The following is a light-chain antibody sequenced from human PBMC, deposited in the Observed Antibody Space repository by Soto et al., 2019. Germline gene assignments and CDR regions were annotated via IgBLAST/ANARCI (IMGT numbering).Light chain of an antibody. CDR2: GNS. CDR3: QSYDSCLSGYD. V-gene: IGLV1-40*01. J-gene: IGLJ1*01. CDR1: SSNIGAGYD. Sequence: SVLTQPPSVSGAPGQRVTISCTGSSSNIGAGYDVHWHHQLPVTAPKLLIYGNSNRPSGVPDRFSRYKSGTSASLAINGLQDEDEADYYWQSYDSCLSGYDFGNATKGTV.